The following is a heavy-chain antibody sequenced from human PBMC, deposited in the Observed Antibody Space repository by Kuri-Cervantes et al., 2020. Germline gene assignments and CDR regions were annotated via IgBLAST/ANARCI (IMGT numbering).Heavy chain of an antibody. CDR2: ISAYNGNT. CDR1: GYTFTGYY. V-gene: IGHV1-18*04. CDR3: ARGGTYYYGPGTYYNAFDI. J-gene: IGHJ3*02. Sequence: ASVKVSCKASGYTFTGYYMHWVRQAPGQGLEWMGWISAYNGNTNYAQKLQGRVTMTTDTSTSTAYMELRSLRSDDTAVYYCARGGTYYYGPGTYYNAFDIWGQGTMVTVSS. D-gene: IGHD3-10*01.